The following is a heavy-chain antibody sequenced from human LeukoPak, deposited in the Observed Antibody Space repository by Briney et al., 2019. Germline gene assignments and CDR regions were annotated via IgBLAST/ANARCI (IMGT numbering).Heavy chain of an antibody. V-gene: IGHV3-30*02. CDR1: GFTFSSYG. CDR3: AKPGSIAAAGYYFDY. Sequence: GGSLRLSCAASGFTFSSYGMHWVRQAPGKGLEWVAFIRYDGSNKYYADSVKGRFTISRDNSKNTLYLQMNSLRAEDTAVYYCAKPGSIAAAGYYFDYWGQGTLVTVSS. J-gene: IGHJ4*02. CDR2: IRYDGSNK. D-gene: IGHD6-13*01.